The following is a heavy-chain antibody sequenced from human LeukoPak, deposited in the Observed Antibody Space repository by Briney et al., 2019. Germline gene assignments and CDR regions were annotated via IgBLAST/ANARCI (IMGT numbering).Heavy chain of an antibody. CDR2: ISGSGAGT. V-gene: IGHV3-23*01. CDR3: AEAAGGSSDY. CDR1: GFTLSSTA. D-gene: IGHD3-16*01. J-gene: IGHJ4*02. Sequence: GGSLRLSCAASGFTLSSTAMNCVRQAPGPGLEGVSTISGSGAGTYYADSVKGRFTISRDNSKNTLYLQMNSLRAEDTAVYYCAEAAGGSSDYWGQGTLVTVSS.